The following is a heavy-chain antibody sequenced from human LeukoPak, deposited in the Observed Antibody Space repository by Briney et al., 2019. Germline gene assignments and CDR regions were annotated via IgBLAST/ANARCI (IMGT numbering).Heavy chain of an antibody. D-gene: IGHD6-19*01. CDR1: GYTFTYYY. CDR2: INPSGGST. CDR3: ARGPYSSGWYGLDY. Sequence: ASVKVSCKASGYTFTYYYIYWVRQAPGQGLEWMGLINPSGGSTRYAQNFQGRVTMTRDTSTSTVSMELSSLRSEDTAMYYCARGPYSSGWYGLDYWGQGTLFTVSS. V-gene: IGHV1-46*01. J-gene: IGHJ4*02.